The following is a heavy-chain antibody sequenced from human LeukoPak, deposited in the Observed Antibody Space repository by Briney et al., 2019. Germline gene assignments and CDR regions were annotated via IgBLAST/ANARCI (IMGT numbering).Heavy chain of an antibody. J-gene: IGHJ5*02. Sequence: GGSLRLSCAASGFTFSSYAMSWVRQAPGKGLEWVSAISGSGGSTYYADSVKGRFTISRDNFKNTLYLQMNSLRAEDTAVYYCAKADIVVVPAATFDPWGQGTLVTVSS. CDR2: ISGSGGST. CDR3: AKADIVVVPAATFDP. D-gene: IGHD2-2*01. CDR1: GFTFSSYA. V-gene: IGHV3-23*01.